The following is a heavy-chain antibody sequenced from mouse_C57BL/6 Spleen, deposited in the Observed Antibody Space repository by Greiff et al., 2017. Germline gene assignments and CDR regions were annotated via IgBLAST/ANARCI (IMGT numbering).Heavy chain of an antibody. Sequence: QVQLQQPGAELVRPGSSVKLSCKASGYTFTSYWMHWVKQRPIQGLEWIGNIDPSDSETHYNQKFKDKATLTVDKSSSTAYMQLSSLTSEDSAVYYCARGYGSSHTFAYWGQGTLVTVSA. CDR3: ARGYGSSHTFAY. D-gene: IGHD1-1*01. CDR2: IDPSDSET. J-gene: IGHJ3*01. CDR1: GYTFTSYW. V-gene: IGHV1-52*01.